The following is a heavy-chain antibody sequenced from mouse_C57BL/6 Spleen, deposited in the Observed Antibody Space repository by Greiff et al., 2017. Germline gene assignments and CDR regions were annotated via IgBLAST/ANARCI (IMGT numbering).Heavy chain of an antibody. D-gene: IGHD1-1*01. V-gene: IGHV1-15*01. CDR3: TREGLLRRVGGYFDY. CDR2: IDPETGGT. CDR1: GYTFTDYE. J-gene: IGHJ2*01. Sequence: VQLVESGAELVRPGASVTLSCKASGYTFTDYEMHWVKQTPVHGLEWIGAIDPETGGTAYNQKFKGKAILTADKSSSTAYMELRSLTSEDSAVYYCTREGLLRRVGGYFDYWGQGTTLTVSS.